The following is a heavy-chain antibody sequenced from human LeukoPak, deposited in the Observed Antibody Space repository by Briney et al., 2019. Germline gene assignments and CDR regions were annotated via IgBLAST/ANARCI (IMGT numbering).Heavy chain of an antibody. CDR3: AREVATITVAAAGGIDY. J-gene: IGHJ4*02. CDR1: GYTFTSYY. V-gene: IGHV1-46*01. D-gene: IGHD5-12*01. Sequence: ASVKVSCKASGYTFTSYYMHWVRQAPGQGLEWMGIINPSGGSTSYAQKFQGRVTMTRDMSTSTVYMELSSLRSDDTAVYYCAREVATITVAAAGGIDYWGQGTLVTVSS. CDR2: INPSGGST.